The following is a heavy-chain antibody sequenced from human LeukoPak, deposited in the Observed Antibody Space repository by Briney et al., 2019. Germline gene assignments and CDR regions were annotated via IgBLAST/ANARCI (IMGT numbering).Heavy chain of an antibody. V-gene: IGHV1-18*01. J-gene: IGHJ2*01. CDR2: ISAYNGNT. Sequence: ASVKVSCKASGYTFTSEGISWVRQAPGQGLEWMGWISAYNGNTNYAQKLQGRVTMTTDTSTSTAYMELRSLRSDDTAVYYCARGPVSGSYINWYFDLWGRGTLVTVSS. CDR3: ARGPVSGSYINWYFDL. CDR1: GYTFTSEG. D-gene: IGHD3-3*01.